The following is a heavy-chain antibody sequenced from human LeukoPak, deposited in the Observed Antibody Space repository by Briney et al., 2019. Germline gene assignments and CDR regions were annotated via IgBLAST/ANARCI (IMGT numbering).Heavy chain of an antibody. D-gene: IGHD3-10*01. CDR1: GGSFSGYY. CDR2: INHSGST. J-gene: IGHJ5*02. CDR3: AREQLWFGVSVGWFDP. Sequence: SETLSLTCAVYGGSFSGYYWSWIRQPPGKGLEWIGEINHSGSTNYNPSLKSRVTMSVDTSKNQFSLKLSSVTAADTAVYYCAREQLWFGVSVGWFDPGAREPWSPSPQ. V-gene: IGHV4-34*01.